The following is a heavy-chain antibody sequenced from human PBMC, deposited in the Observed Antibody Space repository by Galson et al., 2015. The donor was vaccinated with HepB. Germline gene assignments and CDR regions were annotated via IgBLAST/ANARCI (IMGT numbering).Heavy chain of an antibody. CDR1: GFTFSSYA. D-gene: IGHD3-3*01. CDR3: PKDLSGTYYTSSFDY. Sequence: SLRLSCAASGFTFSSYAMSWVRQAPGKGLEWVSTISGSGDTTYYADSVKGRFTVSRDNSKNTLNLQMTSLRAEDTAIYYCPKDLSGTYYTSSFDYWGRGTLVTVSS. V-gene: IGHV3-23*01. J-gene: IGHJ4*02. CDR2: ISGSGDTT.